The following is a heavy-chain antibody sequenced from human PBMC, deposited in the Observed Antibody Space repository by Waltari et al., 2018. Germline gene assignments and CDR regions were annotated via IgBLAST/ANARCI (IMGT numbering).Heavy chain of an antibody. CDR2: VVPEDGET. J-gene: IGHJ3*01. V-gene: IGHV1-69-2*01. CDR1: GYRFTDYY. D-gene: IGHD3-10*01. Sequence: EVQLLQSGTELKKPGSTVNISCQVSGYRFTDYYIHWVQQAPGQGPQWMGLVVPEDGETIYAGRFQGRVTITADTSTETAFMGLSSLTSDDTAVYYCVTALGDRRSASRPFDVWGLGTLITVSS. CDR3: VTALGDRRSASRPFDV.